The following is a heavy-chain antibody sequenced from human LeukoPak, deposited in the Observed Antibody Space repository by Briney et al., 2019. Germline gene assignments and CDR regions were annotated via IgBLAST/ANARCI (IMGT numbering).Heavy chain of an antibody. D-gene: IGHD2-15*01. V-gene: IGHV1-69*13. CDR1: GGTFSSYA. CDR3: ARGYCSGGSCYGWFDP. Sequence: SVKVSCKASGGTFSSYAISWVRQAPGQGHEWMGGIIPIFGTANYAQKFQGRVTITADESTSTAYMELSSLRSEDTAVYYCARGYCSGGSCYGWFDPWGQGTLVTVSS. J-gene: IGHJ5*02. CDR2: IIPIFGTA.